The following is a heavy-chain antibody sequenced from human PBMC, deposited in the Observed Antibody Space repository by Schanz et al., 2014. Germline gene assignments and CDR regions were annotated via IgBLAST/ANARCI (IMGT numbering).Heavy chain of an antibody. D-gene: IGHD2-21*01. CDR1: GFTFSAYY. Sequence: PGGSLRLSCAASGFTFSAYYMDWVRQAPGKGLEWVSYISSSSSTRYYADSVKGRFTISRDNAKNSLFLQMNSLRAEDTAVYYCARDGYSVVVISPTESFDIWGQGTMVTVSP. CDR2: ISSSSSTR. V-gene: IGHV3-11*04. J-gene: IGHJ3*02. CDR3: ARDGYSVVVISPTESFDI.